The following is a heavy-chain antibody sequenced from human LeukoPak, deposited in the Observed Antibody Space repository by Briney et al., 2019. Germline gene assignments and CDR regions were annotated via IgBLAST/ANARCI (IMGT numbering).Heavy chain of an antibody. V-gene: IGHV1-18*01. CDR1: GYTFTNYG. Sequence: ASVKVSCKASGYTFTNYGISWVRQAPGQGLEWMGWISAYNGNTNYAQKLQGRVTMTTDTSTSTAYMELSRLRSDDTAVYYCASGVSIAARPGAFDIWGQGTMVTVSS. J-gene: IGHJ3*02. CDR3: ASGVSIAARPGAFDI. D-gene: IGHD6-6*01. CDR2: ISAYNGNT.